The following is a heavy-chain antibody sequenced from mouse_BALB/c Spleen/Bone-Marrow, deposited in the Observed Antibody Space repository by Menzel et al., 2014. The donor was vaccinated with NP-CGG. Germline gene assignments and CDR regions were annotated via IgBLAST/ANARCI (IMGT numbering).Heavy chain of an antibody. CDR1: GYAFSTSW. CDR3: ARSDGYRTMDY. D-gene: IGHD2-3*01. V-gene: IGHV1-82*01. CDR2: IYPGDGDT. J-gene: IGHJ4*01. Sequence: VQLQQSGPEQVKPGASVKISCKASGYAFSTSWMNWVKQRPGQGLEWIGRIYPGDGDTNCNGKFKGKATLTADKSSSTAYMQLSSLTSVDPAVYFCARSDGYRTMDYWGQGTSVTVSS.